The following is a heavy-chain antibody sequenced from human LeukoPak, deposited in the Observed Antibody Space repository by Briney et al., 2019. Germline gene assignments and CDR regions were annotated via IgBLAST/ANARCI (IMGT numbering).Heavy chain of an antibody. J-gene: IGHJ4*02. D-gene: IGHD6-19*01. Sequence: GGSLRLSCAACGFALRSHWMTWVRQAPGKGLEWVSYIRSGSIDTSTAYYADSVKGRFTISRDNAKKSLYLQMNSLRAEDSAVYYCARGDSGWLVDYWGQGTLVTVSS. CDR2: IRSGSIDTSTA. CDR3: ARGDSGWLVDY. CDR1: GFALRSHW. V-gene: IGHV3-48*01.